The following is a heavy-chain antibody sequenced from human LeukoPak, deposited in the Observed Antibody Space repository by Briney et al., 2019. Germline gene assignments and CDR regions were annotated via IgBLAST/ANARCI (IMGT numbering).Heavy chain of an antibody. Sequence: PSETLSLTCTVSGGSISSYYWSWIRQPPGKGLEWIGNIYYSGSTNYNPFLKNRVTISVATSKNQFSLKLSSVTAADTAFYYCARSGIAARIPYGMDVWGQGTTVTVSS. D-gene: IGHD6-6*01. V-gene: IGHV4-59*01. CDR2: IYYSGST. CDR1: GGSISSYY. J-gene: IGHJ6*02. CDR3: ARSGIAARIPYGMDV.